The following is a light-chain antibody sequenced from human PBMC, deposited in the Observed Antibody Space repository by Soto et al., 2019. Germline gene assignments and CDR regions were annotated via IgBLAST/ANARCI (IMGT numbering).Light chain of an antibody. Sequence: QSVLTQPPSVSGAPGQRVTISCTGSRSNIGAGYDVHWYQQFPGTAPKPLIYANNNRPSGVPDRFSASKSGTSASLAITGLRADDEAEYCCMSYDRDLRGVFGTGTKVTVL. CDR2: ANN. V-gene: IGLV1-40*01. J-gene: IGLJ1*01. CDR1: RSNIGAGYD. CDR3: MSYDRDLRGV.